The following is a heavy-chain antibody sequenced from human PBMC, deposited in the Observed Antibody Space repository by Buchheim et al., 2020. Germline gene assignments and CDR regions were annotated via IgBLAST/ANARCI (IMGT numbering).Heavy chain of an antibody. D-gene: IGHD2-2*01. CDR1: GFTFSSYE. CDR2: ISSSGSTI. J-gene: IGHJ4*02. Sequence: EVQLVESGGGLVQPGGSLRLSCAASGFTFSSYEMNWVRQAPGKGLEWVSYISSSGSTIYYADSVKGRFTISRDNAKNYLYLQMNSLRAEDTAVYYCARSHIVVVPAASYYFDYWGQGTL. CDR3: ARSHIVVVPAASYYFDY. V-gene: IGHV3-48*03.